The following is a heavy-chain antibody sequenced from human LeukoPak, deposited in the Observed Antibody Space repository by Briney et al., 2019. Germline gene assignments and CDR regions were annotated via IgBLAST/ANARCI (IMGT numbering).Heavy chain of an antibody. CDR2: IIPILGIA. Sequence: SVKVSCKASGGTFSSYAISWVRQAPGQGLEWMGRIIPILGIANYAQKFQGRVTITADKSTSTAYMELSSLRSEDTAVYYCARDRRYGGNSEGGFDYWGQGTLVTVSS. J-gene: IGHJ4*02. CDR1: GGTFSSYA. V-gene: IGHV1-69*04. D-gene: IGHD4-23*01. CDR3: ARDRRYGGNSEGGFDY.